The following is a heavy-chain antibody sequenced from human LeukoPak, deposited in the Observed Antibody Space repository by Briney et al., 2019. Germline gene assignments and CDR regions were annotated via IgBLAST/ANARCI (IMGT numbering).Heavy chain of an antibody. Sequence: GGSLRLSCAASGFTFSSYSMHGVRQAPGKGLKCVSSISSSSSYIYYADSVKGRFTISRDNAKYSLYLQMNSLRAEDTAVYYCARDSASLWFGELSGWFAPWGQGTLVTVSS. V-gene: IGHV3-21*01. D-gene: IGHD3-10*01. J-gene: IGHJ5*02. CDR3: ARDSASLWFGELSGWFAP. CDR2: ISSSSSYI. CDR1: GFTFSSYS.